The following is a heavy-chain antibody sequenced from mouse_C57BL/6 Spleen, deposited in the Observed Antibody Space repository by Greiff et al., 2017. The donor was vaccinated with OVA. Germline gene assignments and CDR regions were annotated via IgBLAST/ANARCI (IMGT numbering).Heavy chain of an antibody. Sequence: QVHVKQPGAELVKPGASVKLSCKASGYTFTSYWMHWVKQRPGRGLEWIGRIDPNSGGTKYNEKFKSKATLTADKPSSTAYMQLSSLTSEDSAVYYCARENEDWDSWFAYWGQGTLVTVSA. CDR3: ARENEDWDSWFAY. CDR1: GYTFTSYW. V-gene: IGHV1-72*01. D-gene: IGHD4-1*01. J-gene: IGHJ3*01. CDR2: IDPNSGGT.